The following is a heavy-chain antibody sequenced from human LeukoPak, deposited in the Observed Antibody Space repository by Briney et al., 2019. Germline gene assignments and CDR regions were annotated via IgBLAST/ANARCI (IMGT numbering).Heavy chain of an antibody. CDR1: GFTFSGST. CDR2: IRSKTNSYAT. J-gene: IGHJ4*02. CDR3: TETDY. V-gene: IGHV3-73*01. Sequence: GGSLKLSCAASGFTFSGSTIHWVRQASGKGLEWVGRIRSKTNSYATAYAASVKGRFTISRDDSKNTAYLQMNSLKTEDTAVYYCTETDYWGQGTLVTVSS.